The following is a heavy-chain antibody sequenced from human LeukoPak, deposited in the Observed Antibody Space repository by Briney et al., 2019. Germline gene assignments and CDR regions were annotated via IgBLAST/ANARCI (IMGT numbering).Heavy chain of an antibody. CDR3: ARSQDIVVVPAATRDYYYYGMDV. CDR1: GYTFSDYY. CDR2: ISPNSVEK. V-gene: IGHV1-2*02. D-gene: IGHD2-2*01. J-gene: IGHJ6*02. Sequence: ASVKVSCKASGYTFSDYYMHWVRQAPAQGLEWMGWISPNSVEKVYAQKFQGRVTMTRDTSISTAYMELSRLRSDDTAVYYCARSQDIVVVPAATRDYYYYGMDVWGQGTTVTVSS.